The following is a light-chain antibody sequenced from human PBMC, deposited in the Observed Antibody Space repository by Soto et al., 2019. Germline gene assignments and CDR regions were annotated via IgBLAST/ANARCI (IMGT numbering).Light chain of an antibody. CDR2: EVS. Sequence: QSVLTQPASVSGSPGQSITISCTGTSSDVGGYNYVSWYQQQAGKAPKLIIHEVSNRPSGVSNRFSGSKSGNTASLTISGLQAEDGADYYCDSYTSSRAYVFGIGTKLTVL. V-gene: IGLV2-14*01. CDR3: DSYTSSRAYV. CDR1: SSDVGGYNY. J-gene: IGLJ1*01.